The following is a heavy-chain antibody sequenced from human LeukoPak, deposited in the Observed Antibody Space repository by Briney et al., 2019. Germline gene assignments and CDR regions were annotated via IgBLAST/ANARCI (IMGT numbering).Heavy chain of an antibody. D-gene: IGHD3-10*01. CDR1: GFTFSSYA. Sequence: GGSPRLSCAASGFTFSSYAMSWVRQAPGKGLEWVSAISGSGGSTYYADSVKGRFTISRDNSKNTLYLQMNSLRAEDTAVYYCAKDKYYGSGSYYEGYYYYYMDVWGKGTTVTVSS. CDR3: AKDKYYGSGSYYEGYYYYYMDV. CDR2: ISGSGGST. J-gene: IGHJ6*03. V-gene: IGHV3-23*01.